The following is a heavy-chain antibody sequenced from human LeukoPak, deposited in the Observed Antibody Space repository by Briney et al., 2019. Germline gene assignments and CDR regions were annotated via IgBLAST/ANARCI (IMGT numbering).Heavy chain of an antibody. CDR2: IHPSRGTA. Sequence: GASLKVSCKASVYTFTNYYIHWVRRAPVQGLEWMGMIHPSRGTASYAQKFQGRVTMTRDTSTTTVYMEMSSLRSEDTAVYYCARSSLAAARRHDALDSWGRGTMVTVS. V-gene: IGHV1-46*01. CDR1: VYTFTNYY. D-gene: IGHD6-13*01. CDR3: ARSSLAAARRHDALDS. J-gene: IGHJ3*02.